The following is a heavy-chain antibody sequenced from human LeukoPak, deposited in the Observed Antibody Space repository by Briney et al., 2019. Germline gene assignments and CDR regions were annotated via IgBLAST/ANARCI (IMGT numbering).Heavy chain of an antibody. CDR2: IYNSAST. CDR1: GYSITNGDY. Sequence: PSETLSLTCVVPGYSITNGDYWGWIRQSPGKGLEWIASIYNSASTHYNPSLRSRVTILVDTSKNEFSLKMRSVTAADTAVYYCARNSTSGFFDYWGQGTLATVSS. D-gene: IGHD3-10*01. CDR3: ARNSTSGFFDY. J-gene: IGHJ4*02. V-gene: IGHV4-38-2*01.